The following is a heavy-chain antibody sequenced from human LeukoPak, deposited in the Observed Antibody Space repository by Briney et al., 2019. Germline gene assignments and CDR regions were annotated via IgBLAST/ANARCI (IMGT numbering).Heavy chain of an antibody. CDR1: GFTFDDYA. Sequence: PGASLRLSCAASGFTFDDYAMHWVRQAPGKGLEWVSGISWNSGSIGYADSVKGRFTISRDNAKNSLYLQMNSLRAEDTALYYCAKDIGPGLTTVVTPRRLGDKDYYYGMDVWGQGTTVTVSS. CDR2: ISWNSGSI. D-gene: IGHD4-23*01. J-gene: IGHJ6*02. CDR3: AKDIGPGLTTVVTPRRLGDKDYYYGMDV. V-gene: IGHV3-9*01.